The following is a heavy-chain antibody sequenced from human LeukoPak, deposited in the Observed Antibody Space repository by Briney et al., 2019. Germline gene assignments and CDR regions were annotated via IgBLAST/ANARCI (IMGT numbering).Heavy chain of an antibody. Sequence: SETLSLTCAVYGGSFSGYYWSWIRQPPGKGLEWIGEINHSGSTNYNPSLKSRVTISVDTSKNQFSLKLSSVTAADTAVYYCARVVVVITLPYYYYYMDVWGAGTTVTISS. D-gene: IGHD3-22*01. CDR1: GGSFSGYY. V-gene: IGHV4-34*01. CDR2: INHSGST. J-gene: IGHJ6*03. CDR3: ARVVVVITLPYYYYYMDV.